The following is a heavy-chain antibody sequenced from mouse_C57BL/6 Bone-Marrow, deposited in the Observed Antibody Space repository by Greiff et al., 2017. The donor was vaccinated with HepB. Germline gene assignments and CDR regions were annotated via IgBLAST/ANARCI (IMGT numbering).Heavy chain of an antibody. V-gene: IGHV14-3*01. Sequence: EVQLQQSVAELVRPGASVKLSCTASGFTIKNTYMPWVKQRPEQGLEWIGMIDPANGNTKYAPKFQGQATITADTSSNTAYLQLSSLTSEDPAIYYGAREGIWEYYFDCWGQGTTLTVSS. CDR3: AREGIWEYYFDC. J-gene: IGHJ2*01. D-gene: IGHD4-1*01. CDR2: IDPANGNT. CDR1: GFTIKNTY.